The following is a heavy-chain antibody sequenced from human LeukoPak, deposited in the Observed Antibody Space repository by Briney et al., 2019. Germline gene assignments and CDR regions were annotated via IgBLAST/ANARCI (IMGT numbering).Heavy chain of an antibody. J-gene: IGHJ5*01. Sequence: GGSLRLSCAASGFTFSSFWMTWVRQAPGKRLEYVANIKQDGTDKYYVGSVKGRFTISRDNAKNSLDLQMGSLRPEDTALYYCVKDKHRDGYTYGVYDSWGQGTLITVSS. V-gene: IGHV3-7*03. CDR1: GFTFSSFW. CDR2: IKQDGTDK. D-gene: IGHD5-12*01. CDR3: VKDKHRDGYTYGVYDS.